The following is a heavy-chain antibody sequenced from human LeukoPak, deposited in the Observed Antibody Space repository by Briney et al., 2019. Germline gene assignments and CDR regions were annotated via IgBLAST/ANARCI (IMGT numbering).Heavy chain of an antibody. CDR3: ARDLYYYYYMDV. V-gene: IGHV1-18*01. CDR1: GYSFTSYG. CDR2: ISAYNGNT. J-gene: IGHJ6*03. Sequence: ASVKVSCKASGYSFTSYGISWVRQAPGQGLEWMGWISAYNGNTNYAQKLQGRVTMTTDTSTSTAYMELRSLRSDDTAVYYCARDLYYYYYMDVWGKGTTVTISS.